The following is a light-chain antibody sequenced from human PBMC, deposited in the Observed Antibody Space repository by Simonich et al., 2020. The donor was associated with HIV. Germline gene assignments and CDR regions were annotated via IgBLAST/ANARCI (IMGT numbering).Light chain of an antibody. CDR3: QQYYSTPPT. CDR2: WAS. CDR1: QSVLYSSNNKNY. V-gene: IGKV4-1*01. Sequence: DIVMTQSPDSLAVSLGERATINFKSSQSVLYSSNNKNYLAWYQQKPGQPPTLLIYWASTRESGVPDRFSSSGSGTDFTLTISSLQAEDVAVYYCQQYYSTPPTFGQGTKVEIK. J-gene: IGKJ1*01.